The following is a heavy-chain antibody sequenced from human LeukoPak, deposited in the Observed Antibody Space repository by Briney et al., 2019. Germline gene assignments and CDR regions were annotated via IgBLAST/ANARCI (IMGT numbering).Heavy chain of an antibody. D-gene: IGHD6-19*01. CDR1: GGSISSGSYY. Sequence: SETLSLTCTVSGGSISSGSYYWSWIRQPAGNGLEWIGRIYTSGSTNYNPSLKSRVTISVDTSKNQFSLKLSSVTAADTAVYYCARSTTVAGYYWGQGTLVTVSS. J-gene: IGHJ4*02. CDR3: ARSTTVAGYY. CDR2: IYTSGST. V-gene: IGHV4-61*02.